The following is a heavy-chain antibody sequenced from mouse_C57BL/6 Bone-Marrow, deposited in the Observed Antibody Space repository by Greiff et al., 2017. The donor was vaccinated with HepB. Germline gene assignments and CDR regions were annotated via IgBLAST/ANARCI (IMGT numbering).Heavy chain of an antibody. D-gene: IGHD1-1*01. CDR1: GYTFTSYG. V-gene: IGHV1-81*01. CDR3: ARSNYYGSSYEDAMDY. Sequence: QVHVKQSGAELARPGASVKLSCKASGYTFTSYGISWVKQRTGQGLEWIGEIYPRSGNTYYNEKFKGKATLTADKSSSTAYMELRSLTSEDSAVYFCARSNYYGSSYEDAMDYWGQGTSVTVSS. CDR2: IYPRSGNT. J-gene: IGHJ4*01.